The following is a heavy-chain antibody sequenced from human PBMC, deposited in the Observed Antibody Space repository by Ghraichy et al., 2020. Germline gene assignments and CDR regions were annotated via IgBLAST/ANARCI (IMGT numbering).Heavy chain of an antibody. CDR2: ISGSGRSI. D-gene: IGHD3-9*01. J-gene: IGHJ4*02. V-gene: IGHV3-21*01. CDR3: ARADSTAYYHYPGY. Sequence: GGSLRLSCAASGFIFSSYIMTWVRQAPGKELEWVAYISGSGRSIHYADSVKGRFTISRDNAKNSLYLQMNSLRAEDSAVYYCARADSTAYYHYPGYWGQGTLVTVSS. CDR1: GFIFSSYI.